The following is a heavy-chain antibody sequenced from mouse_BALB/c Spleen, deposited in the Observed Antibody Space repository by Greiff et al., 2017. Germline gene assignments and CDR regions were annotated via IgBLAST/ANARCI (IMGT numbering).Heavy chain of an antibody. D-gene: IGHD1-2*01. CDR1: GYSFTGYN. CDR2: IDPYNGGT. V-gene: IGHV1S135*01. CDR3: ARMGDYGAWFAD. J-gene: IGHJ3*01. Sequence: VQLQQSGPELGKPGASVKISCKASGYSFTGYNMYWVKQSHRKSLEWIGYIDPYNGGTSYNQKSKGKATLTVDKSSSTAYMHLNSLTSEDSAIYYCARMGDYGAWFADWGQGTLVTVSA.